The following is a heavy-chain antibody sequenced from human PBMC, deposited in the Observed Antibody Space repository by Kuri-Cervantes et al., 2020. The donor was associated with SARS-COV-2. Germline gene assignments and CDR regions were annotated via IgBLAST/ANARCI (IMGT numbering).Heavy chain of an antibody. Sequence: GSLRLSCTVSGGSVSSGSYYWSWIRQPPGKGLEWIGYIYYSGSTNYNPSLKSRVTTSVDTSKNQFSLKLSSVTAADTAVYYCASQDGLYYWGQGTLVTVSS. J-gene: IGHJ4*02. V-gene: IGHV4-61*01. D-gene: IGHD3/OR15-3a*01. CDR1: GGSVSSGSYY. CDR3: ASQDGLYY. CDR2: IYYSGST.